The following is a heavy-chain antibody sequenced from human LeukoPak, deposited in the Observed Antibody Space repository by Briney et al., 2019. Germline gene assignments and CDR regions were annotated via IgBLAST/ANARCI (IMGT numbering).Heavy chain of an antibody. CDR1: GFTFSSYS. CDR3: ARDSGYCTNGVCHTRFDY. CDR2: ISNNGGYT. J-gene: IGHJ4*02. Sequence: GGSLRLSCAASGFTFSSYSMNWVRQAPGKGLEWVSAISNNGGYTYYADSVQGRFTISRDNSKSTLCLQMNSLRAEDTAVYYCARDSGYCTNGVCHTRFDYWGQGTLVAVSS. D-gene: IGHD2-8*01. V-gene: IGHV3-23*01.